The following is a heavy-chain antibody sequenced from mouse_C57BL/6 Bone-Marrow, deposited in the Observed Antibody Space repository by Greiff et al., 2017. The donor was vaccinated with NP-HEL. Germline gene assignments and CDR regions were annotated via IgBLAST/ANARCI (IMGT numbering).Heavy chain of an antibody. V-gene: IGHV14-3*01. Sequence: EVQLQQSVAELVRPGASVKLSCTASGFTIKNTYMHWVKQRPEQGLEWIGRIDPANGNTNYAPTFQGKAIITADTSSNTAYLQLSSLTSEDAAIYYCARRGTRCGGHYFDYWGQGTTLTVSS. D-gene: IGHD1-1*02. CDR2: IDPANGNT. CDR1: GFTIKNTY. CDR3: ARRGTRCGGHYFDY. J-gene: IGHJ2*01.